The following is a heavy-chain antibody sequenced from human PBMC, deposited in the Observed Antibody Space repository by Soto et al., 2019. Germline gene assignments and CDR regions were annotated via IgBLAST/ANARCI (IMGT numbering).Heavy chain of an antibody. CDR2: IYYSGST. CDR1: GGSFSGYS. Sequence: SETLSLTCTVSGGSFSGYSWSWIRQPPGKGLEWIGSIYYSGSTYYNPSLKSRVTISVDTSKNQFSLKLSSVTAADTAVYYCARQGDFWSVVWRGAFDIWGQGTMVTVSS. CDR3: ARQGDFWSVVWRGAFDI. J-gene: IGHJ3*02. V-gene: IGHV4-59*05. D-gene: IGHD3-3*01.